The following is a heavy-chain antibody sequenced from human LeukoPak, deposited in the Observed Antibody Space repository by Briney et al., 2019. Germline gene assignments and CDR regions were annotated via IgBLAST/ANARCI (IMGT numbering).Heavy chain of an antibody. D-gene: IGHD3-22*01. J-gene: IGHJ1*01. Sequence: GGSLRLSCAASGFAFSSFWMHWVRQAPGKGLVWVSRIKSDGSTNYADSVKGRFTISRDNAKNTVSLQMNSLRVEDTGVYYCARAPSEIGGYYPEYFRHWGQGTLVTVSS. V-gene: IGHV3-74*01. CDR3: ARAPSEIGGYYPEYFRH. CDR2: IKSDGST. CDR1: GFAFSSFW.